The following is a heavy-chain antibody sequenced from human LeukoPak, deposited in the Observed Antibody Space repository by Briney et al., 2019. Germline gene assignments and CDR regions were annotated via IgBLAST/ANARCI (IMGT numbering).Heavy chain of an antibody. V-gene: IGHV3-48*02. CDR1: GFTFSSYS. Sequence: GGSLRLSCAASGFTFSSYSMNWVRQAPGKGLEWVSYISSSSGTIYYADSVKGRFTISRDNAKNSLYLQMNSLRDEDTAVYYCAREEQWLVRGYFDYWGQGTLVTVSS. CDR3: AREEQWLVRGYFDY. CDR2: ISSSSGTI. D-gene: IGHD6-19*01. J-gene: IGHJ4*02.